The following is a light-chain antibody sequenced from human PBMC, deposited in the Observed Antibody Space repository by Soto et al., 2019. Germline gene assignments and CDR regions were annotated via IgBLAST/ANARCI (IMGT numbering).Light chain of an antibody. J-gene: IGKJ4*01. CDR1: QGISSA. CDR3: QQFNSYPFT. V-gene: IGKV1-13*02. Sequence: AIQLTQSPSSLSASVGDRVTITCRASQGISSALAWYQQKPRKAPKLLIYDASSLESGVPSRFSGSGSGTDFTLTISSLQPEDFATYYCQQFNSYPFTFGGGTKVEIK. CDR2: DAS.